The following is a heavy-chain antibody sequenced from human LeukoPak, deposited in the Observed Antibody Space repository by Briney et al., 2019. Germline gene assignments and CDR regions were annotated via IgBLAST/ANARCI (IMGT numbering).Heavy chain of an antibody. CDR2: ISGSGGST. CDR1: GFTFSSYA. V-gene: IGHV3-23*01. D-gene: IGHD5-18*01. J-gene: IGHJ6*02. CDR3: AKDIKRGYSYVSSMDV. Sequence: GGSLRLSCAASGFTFSSYAMSWVRQAPGKGLEWVSAISGSGGSTYYADSVKGRFTISRDNSKNTLYLQMNSLRAEDTAVYYCAKDIKRGYSYVSSMDVWGQGTTVTVSS.